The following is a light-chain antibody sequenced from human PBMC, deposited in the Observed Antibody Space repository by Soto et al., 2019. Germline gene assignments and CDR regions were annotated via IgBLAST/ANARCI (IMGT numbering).Light chain of an antibody. CDR1: DSDIGGYDH. J-gene: IGLJ1*01. CDR3: SSHTSSTALV. V-gene: IGLV2-14*03. CDR2: DVT. Sequence: QSVLTQPASVSASPGQSIAISCTGTDSDIGGYDHVSWYQQHPGKAPKLLIYDVTNRPSGVSSRFSGSKAGRTASLTISGLQTEDEADYYCSSHTSSTALVFGTGTKVTV.